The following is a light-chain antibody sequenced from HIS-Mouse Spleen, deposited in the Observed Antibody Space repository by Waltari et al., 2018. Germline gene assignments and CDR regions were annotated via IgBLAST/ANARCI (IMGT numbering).Light chain of an antibody. CDR2: EDS. Sequence: SYELTQPPSVSVSPGQTARITCSGDALPKQYVYWYQQKSGQAPVLVIYEDSKRPSGIPERFSGSSSGTMATLTISGAQVEDEADYYCYSTDSSGNHRVFGGGTKLTVL. V-gene: IGLV3-10*01. CDR3: YSTDSSGNHRV. J-gene: IGLJ2*01. CDR1: ALPKQY.